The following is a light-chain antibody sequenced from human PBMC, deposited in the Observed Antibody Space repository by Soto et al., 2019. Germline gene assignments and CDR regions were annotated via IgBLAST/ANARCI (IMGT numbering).Light chain of an antibody. CDR1: QSVSSSY. V-gene: IGKV3-20*01. J-gene: IGKJ3*01. CDR3: QQYGSSRGFT. Sequence: EIVLTQSPGTLSLSPGERATLSCRASQSVSSSYLAWYQQKPGQAPRLLIYGASGRATGIPDRFSGSGSGTDFTLTISRLEPEDFALYYYQQYGSSRGFTFGPGTKVDIK. CDR2: GAS.